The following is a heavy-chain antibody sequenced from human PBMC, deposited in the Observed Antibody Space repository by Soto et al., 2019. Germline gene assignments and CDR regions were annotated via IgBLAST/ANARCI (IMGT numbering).Heavy chain of an antibody. Sequence: KRAQNRTLAYTFGRLTLNTSGMCVSWIRQPPGKALEWLALIDWDDDKYYSTSLKTRLTISKDTSKNQVVLTMTNMDPVDTATYYCARIPYTANYGMDVWGQGTTVTVSS. V-gene: IGHV2-70*01. CDR3: ARIPYTANYGMDV. D-gene: IGHD5-18*01. J-gene: IGHJ6*02. CDR1: RLTLNTSGMC. CDR2: IDWDDDK.